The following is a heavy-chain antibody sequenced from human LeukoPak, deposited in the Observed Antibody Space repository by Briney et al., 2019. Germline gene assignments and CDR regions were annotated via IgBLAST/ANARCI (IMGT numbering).Heavy chain of an antibody. Sequence: GGSLRLSCAASGFTFSSYWMHWVRQAPGKGLVWVSRIKSDGSSTSYADSVKGRFTISRDNAKNTLYLQMNSLRAEDTAVYYCARVGAWLGAFDIWGQGTMVTVSS. V-gene: IGHV3-74*01. CDR2: IKSDGSST. CDR1: GFTFSSYW. J-gene: IGHJ3*02. CDR3: ARVGAWLGAFDI. D-gene: IGHD5-24*01.